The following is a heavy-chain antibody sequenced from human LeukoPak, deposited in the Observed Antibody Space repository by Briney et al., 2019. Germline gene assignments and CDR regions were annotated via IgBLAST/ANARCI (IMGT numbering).Heavy chain of an antibody. D-gene: IGHD3-22*01. V-gene: IGHV3-23*01. Sequence: GGSLRLSCAASGFTFSSYAMSWVRQAPGKGLEWVSFISGIDFRTYYADSVKGRFTISRDNPKNTLSLQMNSLRAEDTAVYHCATDPRHSIGSGNWGQGILVTVSS. CDR3: ATDPRHSIGSGN. J-gene: IGHJ4*02. CDR2: ISGIDFRT. CDR1: GFTFSSYA.